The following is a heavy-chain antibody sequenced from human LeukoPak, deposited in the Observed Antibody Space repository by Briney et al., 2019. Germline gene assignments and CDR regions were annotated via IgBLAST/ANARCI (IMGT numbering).Heavy chain of an antibody. D-gene: IGHD1-26*01. Sequence: GGSLRLSCAASGFTFSSYAMHWVRQAPGTGLEWVAFISYDGSNKYYADSVKGRFTISRDNSKNTLYLQMNSLRAEDTAVYYSARARGSSILGAYFDYWGQGTLVTVSS. CDR1: GFTFSSYA. CDR3: ARARGSSILGAYFDY. J-gene: IGHJ4*02. V-gene: IGHV3-30*04. CDR2: ISYDGSNK.